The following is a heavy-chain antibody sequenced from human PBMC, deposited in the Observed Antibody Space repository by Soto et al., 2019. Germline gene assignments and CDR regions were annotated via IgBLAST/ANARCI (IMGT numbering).Heavy chain of an antibody. Sequence: SVKVSCKASGYTFTSYYMHWVRQAPGQGLEWMGGINPIFGTANYAQKFQGRVTITADESTSTAYMELSSLRSEDTAVYYCASIGAPDAFDIWGQGTMVT. CDR2: INPIFGTA. J-gene: IGHJ3*02. CDR1: GYTFTSYY. CDR3: ASIGAPDAFDI. D-gene: IGHD1-26*01. V-gene: IGHV1-69*13.